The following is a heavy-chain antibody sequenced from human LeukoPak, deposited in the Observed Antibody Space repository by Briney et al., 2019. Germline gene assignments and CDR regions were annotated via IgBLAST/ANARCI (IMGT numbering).Heavy chain of an antibody. V-gene: IGHV3-30*02. Sequence: PGGSLRLSCAASGFTFSDYGMHWVRQAPGKGLEWVAFVRNDGSNEYYPDSVKGRFTISRDNSRNTLYLQMNSLRAEDTAVCYCARVFRVRGVMYDYWGQGTLVTVSS. CDR1: GFTFSDYG. CDR2: VRNDGSNE. CDR3: ARVFRVRGVMYDY. D-gene: IGHD3-10*01. J-gene: IGHJ4*02.